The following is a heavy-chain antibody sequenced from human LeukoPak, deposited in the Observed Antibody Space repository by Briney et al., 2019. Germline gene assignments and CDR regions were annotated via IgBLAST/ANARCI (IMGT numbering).Heavy chain of an antibody. CDR3: ARQSGYCSGGSCYYYYYYMDV. CDR2: INHSGST. V-gene: IGHV4-34*01. CDR1: GGSFSGYY. J-gene: IGHJ6*03. D-gene: IGHD2-15*01. Sequence: SETLSLTCAVYGGSFSGYYWSWIRQPPGKGLEWIGEINHSGSTNYNPSLKSRVTISVDTSKNQFSLKLSSVTAADTAVYYCARQSGYCSGGSCYYYYYYMDVWGKGTTVTISS.